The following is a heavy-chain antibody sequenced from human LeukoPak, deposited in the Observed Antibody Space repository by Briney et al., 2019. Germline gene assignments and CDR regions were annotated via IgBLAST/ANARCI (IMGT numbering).Heavy chain of an antibody. V-gene: IGHV3-21*01. CDR1: GFTFSDYS. D-gene: IGHD3-3*01. CDR2: ITSSGTYI. CDR3: AKDGRDVLRFLEWLPSYYYYMDV. J-gene: IGHJ6*03. Sequence: GGSLRLSCAASGFTFSDYSMNWARQAPGKGLEWVSSITSSGTYIYYADSVKGRFTISRDIAKNSLYLQMNSLRAEDTAVYYCAKDGRDVLRFLEWLPSYYYYMDVWGKGTTVTVSS.